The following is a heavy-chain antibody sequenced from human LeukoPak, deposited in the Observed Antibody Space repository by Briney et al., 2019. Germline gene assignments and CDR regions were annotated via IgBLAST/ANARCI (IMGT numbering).Heavy chain of an antibody. CDR3: VFLCSTSCQNP. D-gene: IGHD2-2*01. Sequence: GGSLRLSCAASGFTFSSYGMHWVRQAPGKGLEWVAVISYDGSNKYYADSVKGRFTISRDNSENTLYLQMNSLRAEDTAVYYCVFLCSTSCQNPWGQGTLVTVSS. V-gene: IGHV3-30*03. CDR1: GFTFSSYG. J-gene: IGHJ5*02. CDR2: ISYDGSNK.